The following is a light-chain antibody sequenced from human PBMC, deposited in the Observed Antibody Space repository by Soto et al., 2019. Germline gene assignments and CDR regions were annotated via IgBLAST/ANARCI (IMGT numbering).Light chain of an antibody. Sequence: DIQMTQSPSSLSASVSDRVIITSRASQSISNHLNWYQQTQGKAPKILIFAASSLQSGVPSRFSGSRSGPDFTLPISSLQPEDFATYYCQQSYSSPPTFGQGTKVDIK. J-gene: IGKJ1*01. CDR2: AAS. CDR3: QQSYSSPPT. V-gene: IGKV1-39*01. CDR1: QSISNH.